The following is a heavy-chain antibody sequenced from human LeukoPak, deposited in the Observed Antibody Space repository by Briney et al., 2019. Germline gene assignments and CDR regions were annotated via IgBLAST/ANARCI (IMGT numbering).Heavy chain of an antibody. CDR2: IYYTGTT. Sequence: SETLSLTCTVSGGSISSYYWSWIRQPPGKGLEWVGYIYYTGTTNYNSSLKSRVTISADTSKNQFSLRLSSVTAADTAVYYCASEDAYCGGDCYPYWGQGTLVTVSS. D-gene: IGHD2-21*02. J-gene: IGHJ4*02. CDR1: GGSISSYY. CDR3: ASEDAYCGGDCYPY. V-gene: IGHV4-59*01.